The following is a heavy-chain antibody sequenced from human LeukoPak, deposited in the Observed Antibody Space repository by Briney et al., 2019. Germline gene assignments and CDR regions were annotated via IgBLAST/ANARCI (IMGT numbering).Heavy chain of an antibody. CDR3: ARVESGTEYDLYIGY. CDR1: GFTFSTYS. Sequence: GGSLRLSCAASGFTFSTYSMNWVRQAPGKGLEWVASISANRWYIYYADSLKGRFTISRDNAKNSLHLQMNSLRVEDTAVYYCARVESGTEYDLYIGYWGQGTLVAVSS. J-gene: IGHJ4*02. V-gene: IGHV3-21*01. CDR2: ISANRWYI. D-gene: IGHD2/OR15-2a*01.